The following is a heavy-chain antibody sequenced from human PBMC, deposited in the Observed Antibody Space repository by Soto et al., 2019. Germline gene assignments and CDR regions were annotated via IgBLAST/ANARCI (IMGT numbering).Heavy chain of an antibody. J-gene: IGHJ4*02. Sequence: QVQLQESGPGLVKPSQTLSLTCTVSGGSISSGGYYWSWIRQHPGKGLEWIGYIYYSGSTYYNPSLKSRVTISVDTSKNQFSLKLSSVTAADTAVYYCARGIIYDFWSGYKYFDYWGQGTLVAVSS. CDR2: IYYSGST. D-gene: IGHD3-3*01. V-gene: IGHV4-31*03. CDR3: ARGIIYDFWSGYKYFDY. CDR1: GGSISSGGYY.